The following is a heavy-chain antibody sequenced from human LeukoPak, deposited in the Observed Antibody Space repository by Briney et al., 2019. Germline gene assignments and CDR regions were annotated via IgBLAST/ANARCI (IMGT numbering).Heavy chain of an antibody. Sequence: GGSLRLSCAASGFTFSSYWMSWVRQAPGKGLEWLANIKQDGSEKYYVDSVKGRFTISRDNAKNSLYLQMNSLRAEDTAVYYCAREDGSSWYRAYYYYYGMDVWGQGTTVTVSS. CDR3: AREDGSSWYRAYYYYYGMDV. CDR2: IKQDGSEK. V-gene: IGHV3-7*01. CDR1: GFTFSSYW. J-gene: IGHJ6*02. D-gene: IGHD6-13*01.